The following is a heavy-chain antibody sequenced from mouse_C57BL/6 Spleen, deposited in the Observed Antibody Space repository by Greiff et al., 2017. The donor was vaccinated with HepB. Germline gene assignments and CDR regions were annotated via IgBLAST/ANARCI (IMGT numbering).Heavy chain of an antibody. CDR1: GYTFTDYY. V-gene: IGHV1-76*01. J-gene: IGHJ2*01. D-gene: IGHD2-2*01. Sequence: QVQLQQSGAELVRPGASVKLSCKASGYTFTDYYINWVKQRPGQGLEWIARIYPGSGNTYYNEKFKGKATLTAEKSSSTAYMQLSSLTSEDSAVYFCARGGLRPYYFDYWGQGTTLTVSS. CDR3: ARGGLRPYYFDY. CDR2: IYPGSGNT.